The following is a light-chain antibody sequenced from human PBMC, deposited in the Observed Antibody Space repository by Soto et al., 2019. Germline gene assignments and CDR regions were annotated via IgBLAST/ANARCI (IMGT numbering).Light chain of an antibody. J-gene: IGKJ2*03. Sequence: EIVLTQSPGTLSLSPGDRVTLSCRASQSVSTNYFSWYQQKPGQAPRLLIYATSSRAVGIPDRFSGSGSGTDCTLTISRLEPEASATSYGPQYGDYNSPRYSFGQGPRLEI. CDR3: PQYGDYNSPRYS. V-gene: IGKV3-20*01. CDR1: QSVSTNY. CDR2: ATS.